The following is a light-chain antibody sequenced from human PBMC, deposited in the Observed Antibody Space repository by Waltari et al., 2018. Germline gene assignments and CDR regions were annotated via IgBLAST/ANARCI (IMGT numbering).Light chain of an antibody. Sequence: SYDVTQPRSVSVSPGQTARITCGGDNIGSKNVHWYQQKPAQAPVLVIYYDSDRPSGIPERFSGSNSGNTATLTISGVEAGDEADYYCQVWDSSSDHPLFGGGTRLTVL. CDR3: QVWDSSSDHPL. J-gene: IGLJ2*01. CDR1: NIGSKN. CDR2: YDS. V-gene: IGLV3-21*01.